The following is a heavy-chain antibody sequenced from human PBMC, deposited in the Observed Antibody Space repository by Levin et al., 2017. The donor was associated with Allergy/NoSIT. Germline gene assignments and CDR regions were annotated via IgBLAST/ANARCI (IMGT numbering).Heavy chain of an antibody. J-gene: IGHJ2*01. CDR3: AAGWYFDL. Sequence: SQTLSLTCTVSGGSISSSYWSWIRQPPGKGLEWIGYIYYTGSTNYNPSLKSRVTISVDTSKNQFSLKLRSVTAADTAVYYCAAGWYFDLWGRGTLVTVSS. CDR1: GGSISSSY. CDR2: IYYTGST. V-gene: IGHV4-59*08.